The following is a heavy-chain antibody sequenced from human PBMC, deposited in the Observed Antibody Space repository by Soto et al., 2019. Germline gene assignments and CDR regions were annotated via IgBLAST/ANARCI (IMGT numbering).Heavy chain of an antibody. J-gene: IGHJ4*02. CDR1: GFGFSAYA. CDR2: TTGSGETT. V-gene: IGHV3-23*01. CDR3: AKAQEASGNVNSFLHF. D-gene: IGHD5-12*01. Sequence: EVQLLESGGALVQPGGSLRLSCAASGFGFSAYAMSWVRQAPGRGLQWVTVTTGSGETTYYADSVRGRFTISRDNSKNTLHLHTYSLSAEDTATYDCAKAQEASGNVNSFLHFWGQGTLVTVSS.